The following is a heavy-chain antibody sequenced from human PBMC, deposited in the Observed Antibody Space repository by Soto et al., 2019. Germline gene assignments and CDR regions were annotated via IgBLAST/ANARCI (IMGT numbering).Heavy chain of an antibody. D-gene: IGHD2-2*01. J-gene: IGHJ6*02. CDR1: GGTFSSYA. V-gene: IGHV1-69*06. CDR2: IIPIFGTA. CDR3: ARDLVVVVPAANPTYYYYGMDV. Sequence: GASVKVSCKASGGTFSSYAISWVRQAPGQGLEWMGGIIPIFGTANYAQKFQGRVTITADKSTSTAYMELSSLRSEDTAVYYRARDLVVVVPAANPTYYYYGMDVWGQGTTVTVSS.